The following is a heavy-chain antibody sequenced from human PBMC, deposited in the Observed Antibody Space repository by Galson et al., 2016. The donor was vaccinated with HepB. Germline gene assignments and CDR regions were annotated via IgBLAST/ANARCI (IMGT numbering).Heavy chain of an antibody. Sequence: FLRLSCAASGFTFSSYDMHWVRQPTGKGLEWVSAIDTAGDTYYLGSVKGRFTISRENAKNSFYLQMNSLRAGEPAVYYCARMGQHDGMDVWGQGTTVTVSS. CDR2: IDTAGDT. CDR1: GFTFSSYD. CDR3: ARMGQHDGMDV. D-gene: IGHD6-13*01. V-gene: IGHV3-13*01. J-gene: IGHJ6*02.